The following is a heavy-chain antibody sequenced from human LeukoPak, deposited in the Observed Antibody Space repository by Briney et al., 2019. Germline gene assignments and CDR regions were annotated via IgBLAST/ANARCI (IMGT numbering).Heavy chain of an antibody. CDR2: TYYRSKRYH. V-gene: IGHV6-1*01. J-gene: IGHJ4*02. CDR3: SREDPSGYSNV. Sequence: SQTLSLTCVISGDRVSSTSSTWNWIRQSPSRGLEWLRRTYYRSKRYHNYAVSVESRITINPDTSKNQFSLQLTFVTPEDTAMYCCSREDPSGYSNVWGQGTLVTVSS. CDR1: GDRVSSTSST. D-gene: IGHD6-13*01.